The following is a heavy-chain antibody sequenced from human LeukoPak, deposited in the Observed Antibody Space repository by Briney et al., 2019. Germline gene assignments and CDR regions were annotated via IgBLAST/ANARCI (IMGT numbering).Heavy chain of an antibody. CDR3: ARSGRRGYSSSWGSLLDV. Sequence: PSETLSLTCTVSGGSISSYYWSWIRQPPGKGLEWIGYIYYSGSTNYNPSLKSRVTISVDTSKNQFSLKLSSVTAADTAVYYCARSGRRGYSSSWGSLLDVWGQGTTVTVSS. D-gene: IGHD6-13*01. CDR2: IYYSGST. V-gene: IGHV4-59*12. CDR1: GGSISSYY. J-gene: IGHJ6*02.